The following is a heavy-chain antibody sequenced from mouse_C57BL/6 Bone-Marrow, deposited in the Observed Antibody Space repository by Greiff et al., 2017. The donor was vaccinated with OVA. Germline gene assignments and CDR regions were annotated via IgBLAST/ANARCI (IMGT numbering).Heavy chain of an antibody. V-gene: IGHV1-64*01. J-gene: IGHJ4*01. CDR1: GYTFTSYW. CDR2: IHPNSGST. CDR3: ARSDYYAMDY. Sequence: QVQLQQSGAELVKPGASVKLSCKASGYTFTSYWMHWVKQRPGQGLEWIGMIHPNSGSTNYNEKFKSKATLTVDNSSSTAYMELRSLTSEDSAVYYCARSDYYAMDYWGQGTSVTVSS.